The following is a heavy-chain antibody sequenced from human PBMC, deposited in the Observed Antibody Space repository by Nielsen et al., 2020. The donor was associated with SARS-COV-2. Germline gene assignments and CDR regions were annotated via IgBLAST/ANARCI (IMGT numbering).Heavy chain of an antibody. V-gene: IGHV3-9*01. CDR2: ISWNSGSI. J-gene: IGHJ4*02. CDR3: AKDIGPKPRALDY. CDR1: GFTFDDYA. Sequence: SLKISCAASGFTFDDYAMHWVRQAPGKGLEWVSGISWNSGSIGYADSVKGRFTISRDNAKNSLYLQMNSLRAEDTALYYCAKDIGPKPRALDYWGQGTLVTVSS.